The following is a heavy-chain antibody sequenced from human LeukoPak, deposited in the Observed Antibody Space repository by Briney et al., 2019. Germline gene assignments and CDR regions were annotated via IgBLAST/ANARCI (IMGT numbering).Heavy chain of an antibody. D-gene: IGHD1-1*01. CDR3: AKGNWRYFDY. CDR1: GFTFSSYD. CDR2: IGTAGDT. J-gene: IGHJ4*02. Sequence: SGGSLRLSCAASGFTFSSYDMHWVRQATGKGLEWVSAIGTAGDTYYPGSVKGRFTISRDNSKNTLYLQMNSLGADDTAVYYCAKGNWRYFDYWGQGTLVTVSS. V-gene: IGHV3-13*04.